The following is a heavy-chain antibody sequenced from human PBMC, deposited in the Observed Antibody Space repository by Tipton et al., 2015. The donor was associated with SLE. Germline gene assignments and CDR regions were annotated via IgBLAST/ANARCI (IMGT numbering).Heavy chain of an antibody. CDR2: IYYSGSP. D-gene: IGHD4-17*01. CDR1: GGSISSSSHY. Sequence: TLSLTCTVSGGSISSSSHYWGWIRQPPGKGLEWIGSIYYSGSPYYTPSLKSRVTISEATSKNQFSWKLSSVPAADTAVYYCARHAPMTTVTTFWYFDLWGRGTLVTVSS. V-gene: IGHV4-39*01. J-gene: IGHJ2*01. CDR3: ARHAPMTTVTTFWYFDL.